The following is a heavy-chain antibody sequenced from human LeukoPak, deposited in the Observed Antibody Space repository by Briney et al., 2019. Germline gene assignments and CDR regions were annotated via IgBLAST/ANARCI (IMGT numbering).Heavy chain of an antibody. V-gene: IGHV4-30-4*01. CDR1: GGSISGGDYH. J-gene: IGHJ4*02. D-gene: IGHD3-10*01. CDR3: ARQARGFDF. CDR2: IYYSGST. Sequence: PSETLSLTCTVSGGSISGGDYHWGWIRRPPGQGLEWIGYIYYSGSTYYNPSLKSRLTISVDTSKNQFSPRLSSVTAADTAVYYCARQARGFDFWGQGTLVTVSS.